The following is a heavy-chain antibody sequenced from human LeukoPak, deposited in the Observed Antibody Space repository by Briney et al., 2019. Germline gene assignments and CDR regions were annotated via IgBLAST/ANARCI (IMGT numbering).Heavy chain of an antibody. CDR1: GGSFSGYY. J-gene: IGHJ4*02. CDR2: IYYSGST. CDR3: ARVSIPDCSSTSCYGGYFDY. V-gene: IGHV4-31*11. D-gene: IGHD2-2*01. Sequence: PSETLSLTCAVYGGSFSGYYWSWIRQHPGRGLEWIGYIYYSGSTYYNPSLKSRVTISVDTSKNQFSLKLSSVTAADTAVYYCARVSIPDCSSTSCYGGYFDYWGQGTLVTVSS.